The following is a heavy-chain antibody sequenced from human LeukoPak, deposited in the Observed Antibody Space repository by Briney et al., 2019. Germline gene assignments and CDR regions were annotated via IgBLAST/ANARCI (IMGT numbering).Heavy chain of an antibody. CDR2: IRYDGSNK. CDR1: GFTFSSYG. CDR3: AKDRRVGASYFDY. J-gene: IGHJ4*02. Sequence: GGSLRLSCAASGFTFSSYGMHWVRQAPGKGLEWVAFIRYDGSNKYYADSVKGRFTISRDNSTNTLYLQMNSLRAEDTAVYYCAKDRRVGASYFDYWGQGTLATVSS. D-gene: IGHD1-26*01. V-gene: IGHV3-30*02.